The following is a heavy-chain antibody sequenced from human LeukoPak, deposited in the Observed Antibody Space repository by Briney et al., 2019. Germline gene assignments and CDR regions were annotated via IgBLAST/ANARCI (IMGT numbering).Heavy chain of an antibody. D-gene: IGHD6-13*01. V-gene: IGHV3-15*01. J-gene: IGHJ4*02. CDR2: IKSKTDGGTT. CDR3: TTFRGYSTSWYLFDY. Sequence: GGSLRLSCAASGFTFSNAWMSWVRQAPGKGLEWVGRIKSKTDGGTTDYAAPGKGTFTISRDDSKNTLYLQMNGLKTEDTAVYYCTTFRGYSTSWYLFDYWGQGTLVTVSS. CDR1: GFTFSNAW.